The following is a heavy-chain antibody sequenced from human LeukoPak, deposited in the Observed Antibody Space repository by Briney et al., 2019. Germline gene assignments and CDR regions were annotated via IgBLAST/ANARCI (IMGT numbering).Heavy chain of an antibody. D-gene: IGHD1-1*01. J-gene: IGHJ6*02. CDR1: GYTFTSYA. Sequence: ASVKVSCKASGYTFTSYAMHWVRQAPGQRLEWMGWINAGNGNTKYSQKFQGRVTITRDTSASTAYMELSSLRSEDTAVYYCARVRPRDYYYGMDVWGQGTTVTVSS. V-gene: IGHV1-3*01. CDR2: INAGNGNT. CDR3: ARVRPRDYYYGMDV.